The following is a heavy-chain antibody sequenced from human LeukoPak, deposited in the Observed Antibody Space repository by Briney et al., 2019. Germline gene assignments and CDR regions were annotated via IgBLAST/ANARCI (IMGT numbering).Heavy chain of an antibody. CDR3: ARAADSYYYDKSGYPPFHY. D-gene: IGHD3-22*01. CDR1: GGSLSSYY. Sequence: PSETLSLTCTVSGGSLSSYYWSWVRQPPGKGLEWIGYIYDSGSTNYHPSLKSRVTISVDTSKNQFSLKLSSVTAADTAVYYCARAADSYYYDKSGYPPFHYWGQGTLVTVSS. J-gene: IGHJ4*02. V-gene: IGHV4-59*01. CDR2: IYDSGST.